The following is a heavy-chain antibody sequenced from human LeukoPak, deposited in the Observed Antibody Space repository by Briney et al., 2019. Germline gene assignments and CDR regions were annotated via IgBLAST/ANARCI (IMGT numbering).Heavy chain of an antibody. Sequence: SETLSLTCTVSGGSISSYYWSWIRQPPGKGLEWIGYIYYSGSTNYNPSLKSRVTISVDTSKNQFSLKLSSVTVADTAVYYCARNSIFGGGFLVDYWGQGTLVTVSS. CDR2: IYYSGST. CDR1: GGSISSYY. D-gene: IGHD3-16*01. CDR3: ARNSIFGGGFLVDY. V-gene: IGHV4-59*01. J-gene: IGHJ4*02.